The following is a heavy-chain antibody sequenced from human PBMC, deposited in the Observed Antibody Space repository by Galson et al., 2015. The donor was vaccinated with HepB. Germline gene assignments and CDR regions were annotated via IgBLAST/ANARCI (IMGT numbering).Heavy chain of an antibody. D-gene: IGHD1-1*01. CDR1: GYSFTSYW. J-gene: IGHJ5*02. V-gene: IGHV5-10-1*01. CDR2: IDPSDSYT. Sequence: QSGAEVKQPGESLRISCKGSGYSFTSYWISWVRQMPGKGLEWMGRIDPSDSYTNYSPSFQGHVTISADKSINTAFLQWSSLKASDTAMYDWSRHTTGPQRGVANWFDPWGQGSLVTVS. CDR3: SRHTTGPQRGVANWFDP.